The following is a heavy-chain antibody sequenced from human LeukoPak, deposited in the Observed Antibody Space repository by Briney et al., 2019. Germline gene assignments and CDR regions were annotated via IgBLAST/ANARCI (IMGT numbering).Heavy chain of an antibody. Sequence: GGSLRLSCAAFGFSVSTYAMSWVRQAPGKGLEWVSAISVSGDNTYYADSVKGRFTLFRDNSKNTLYLQMNRLRIGDTAVYYCAKEGGGADDYWGQGTLVTVSS. D-gene: IGHD3-16*01. J-gene: IGHJ4*02. V-gene: IGHV3-23*01. CDR3: AKEGGGADDY. CDR1: GFSVSTYA. CDR2: ISVSGDNT.